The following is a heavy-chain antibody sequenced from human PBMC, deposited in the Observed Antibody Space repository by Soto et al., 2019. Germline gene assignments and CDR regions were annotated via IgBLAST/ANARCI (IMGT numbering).Heavy chain of an antibody. CDR2: LYYGGSA. CDR3: ALRSMAVVPEY. J-gene: IGHJ4*02. CDR1: GDSISSYY. V-gene: IGHV4-59*01. Sequence: QVQLQESGPGLVKPSETLSLTCAVSGDSISSYYCMWIRQPPGKGLESIGYLYYGGSANYNPSLRSRVTLSVDTSTNQCSLTLSSMTAADTAVYYCALRSMAVVPEYWGQGTLVTVSS. D-gene: IGHD3-22*01.